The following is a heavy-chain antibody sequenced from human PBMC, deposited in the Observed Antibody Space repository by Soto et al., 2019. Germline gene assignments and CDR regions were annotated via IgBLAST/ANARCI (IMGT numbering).Heavy chain of an antibody. Sequence: GGSLRLSCSASGFTFSTYAMHWVRQAPGKGLEYVSAISNNGGSTYYADSVKGRFTISRDNSKNTLYLQMSSLRTADTAIYYCVTGGITMVRRVLFAYWGQGTPVTVSS. CDR1: GFTFSTYA. V-gene: IGHV3-64D*06. CDR2: ISNNGGST. J-gene: IGHJ4*02. D-gene: IGHD3-10*01. CDR3: VTGGITMVRRVLFAY.